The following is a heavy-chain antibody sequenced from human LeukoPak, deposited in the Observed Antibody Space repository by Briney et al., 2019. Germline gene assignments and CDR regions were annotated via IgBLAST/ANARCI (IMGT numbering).Heavy chain of an antibody. J-gene: IGHJ4*02. CDR3: VKDSPPRYSGSPPAY. CDR1: GFTFSSYW. V-gene: IGHV3-7*03. D-gene: IGHD1-26*01. CDR2: INKDGGEK. Sequence: GGSLRLSCAASGFTFSSYWMSWVRQAPGKGLEWVANINKDGGEKYYVDSVKGRFTISRDNAKNSLYLQMNNLRADDTAVYYCVKDSPPRYSGSPPAYWGQGTLVTVSS.